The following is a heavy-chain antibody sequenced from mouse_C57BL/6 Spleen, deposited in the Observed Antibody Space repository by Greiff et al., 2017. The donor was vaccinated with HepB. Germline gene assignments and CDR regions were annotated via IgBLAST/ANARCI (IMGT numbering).Heavy chain of an antibody. CDR3: ARGGPYYDYDGDY. J-gene: IGHJ2*01. Sequence: QVQLQQPGAELVRPGTSVKLSCKASGYTFTSYWMHWVKQRPGQGLKWIGVIDPSDSYTNYNQKFKGKATLTVDTSSSTAYMQLSSLTSEDSAVYYCARGGPYYDYDGDYWGQGTTLTVSS. V-gene: IGHV1-59*01. D-gene: IGHD2-4*01. CDR2: IDPSDSYT. CDR1: GYTFTSYW.